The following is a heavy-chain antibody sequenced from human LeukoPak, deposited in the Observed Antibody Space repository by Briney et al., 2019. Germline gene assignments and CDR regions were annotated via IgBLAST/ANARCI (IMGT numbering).Heavy chain of an antibody. CDR2: IMFDGNTK. D-gene: IGHD6-6*01. CDR3: ARDGPSMDNFDY. V-gene: IGHV3-30-3*01. J-gene: IGHJ4*02. CDR1: GFIFSSYS. Sequence: GKSLRLSCITSGFIFSSYSLHWARQAPGKGLDWVAAIMFDGNTKYYADSVKGRFTISRDNSKNTLYLQMNSLRAEDTAVYYCARDGPSMDNFDYWGQGTLVTVSS.